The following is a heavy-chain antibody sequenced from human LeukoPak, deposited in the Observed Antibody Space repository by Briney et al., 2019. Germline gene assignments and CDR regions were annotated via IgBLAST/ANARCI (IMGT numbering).Heavy chain of an antibody. Sequence: VASVKVSCKASGYTFTGYYMHWVRQAPGQGLEWMGWINPNSGDTGYAQKFQGRVTMTRNTSISTAYMELSSLRSEDTAVYYCARGVPRYCRSPGRAAASICGVYWGQGTLVTVSS. J-gene: IGHJ4*02. V-gene: IGHV1-8*02. CDR2: INPNSGDT. D-gene: IGHD2-2*01. CDR1: GYTFTGYY. CDR3: ARGVPRYCRSPGRAAASICGVY.